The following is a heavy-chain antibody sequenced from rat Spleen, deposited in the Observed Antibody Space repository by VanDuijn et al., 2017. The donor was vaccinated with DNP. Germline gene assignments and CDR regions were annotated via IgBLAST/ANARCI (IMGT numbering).Heavy chain of an antibody. D-gene: IGHD4-3*01. Sequence: QVQLKESGPGLVQPSQTLSLTCTVSGFSLTTYTISWVRQPPGKGLEWIAAISNSGITYYNSALRSRLSISRDTSKSQVFLKLNRLQTEDTATYYCARDLIIRDTTSAMDAWGQGTSVTVSS. CDR1: GFSLTTYT. J-gene: IGHJ4*01. CDR2: ISNSGIT. CDR3: ARDLIIRDTTSAMDA. V-gene: IGHV2-6*01.